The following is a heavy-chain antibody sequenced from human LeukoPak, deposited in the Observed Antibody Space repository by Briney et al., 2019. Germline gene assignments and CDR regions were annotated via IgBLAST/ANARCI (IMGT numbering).Heavy chain of an antibody. CDR1: GFTFSSYW. CDR2: IKPDGSEK. CDR3: ARGNWDLDY. Sequence: GGSLRLSCAASGFTFSSYWMSWVRQAPGKGLEWVANIKPDGSEKYYVDSVKGRFTISRDNAKNSLHLQMNSLRVEDTAVCYCARGNWDLDYWGQGTLVTVSS. V-gene: IGHV3-7*04. D-gene: IGHD1-1*01. J-gene: IGHJ4*02.